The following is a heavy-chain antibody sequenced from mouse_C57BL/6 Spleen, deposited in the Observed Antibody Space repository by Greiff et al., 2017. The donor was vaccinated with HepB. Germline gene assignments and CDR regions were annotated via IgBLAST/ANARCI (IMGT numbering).Heavy chain of an antibody. J-gene: IGHJ2*01. CDR3: AREGYDYDTVDY. CDR2: ISSGSSTI. Sequence: EVKVVESGGGLVKPGGSLKLSCAASGFTFSDYGMHWVRQAPEKGLEWVAYISSGSSTIYYADTVKGRFTISRDNAKNTLFLQMTSLRSEDTAMYYCAREGYDYDTVDYWGQGTTLTVSS. V-gene: IGHV5-17*01. CDR1: GFTFSDYG. D-gene: IGHD2-4*01.